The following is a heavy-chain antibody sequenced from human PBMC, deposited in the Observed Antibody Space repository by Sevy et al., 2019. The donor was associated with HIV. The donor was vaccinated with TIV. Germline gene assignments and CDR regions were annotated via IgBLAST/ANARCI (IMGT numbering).Heavy chain of an antibody. CDR2: IYPGDSDT. CDR3: ARRTYYYDSSGYPVVYFDY. CDR1: GYSFTSYW. V-gene: IGHV5-51*01. D-gene: IGHD3-22*01. Sequence: GESLKISCKGSGYSFTSYWIGWVRQMPGKGLEWMGIIYPGDSDTRYSPSFQGQVTISADKSISTAYLQWSSLKASDTAMYYCARRTYYYDSSGYPVVYFDYWGQRTLVTVSS. J-gene: IGHJ4*02.